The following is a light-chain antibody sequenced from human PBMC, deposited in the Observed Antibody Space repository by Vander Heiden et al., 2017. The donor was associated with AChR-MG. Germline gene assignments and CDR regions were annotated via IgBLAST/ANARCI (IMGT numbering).Light chain of an antibody. CDR3: QQDGSSPKT. V-gene: IGKV3-20*01. J-gene: IGKJ1*01. CDR2: GAS. Sequence: EIVLTQSPGTLSLSPGERATLSCRANQSVSSSYLAWYQQKPGQAPRLLIYGASSRATGIPDRFSGSGSGTDFTLTISRLEPEDFAVYFCQQDGSSPKTFGQGTKVEIK. CDR1: QSVSSSY.